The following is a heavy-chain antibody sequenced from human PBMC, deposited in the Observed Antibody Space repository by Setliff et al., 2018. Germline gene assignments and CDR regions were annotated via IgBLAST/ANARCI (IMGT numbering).Heavy chain of an antibody. D-gene: IGHD2-2*01. CDR1: GDSIDTPTYH. CDR3: VRTFNGSPADR. V-gene: IGHV4-39*01. J-gene: IGHJ5*02. Sequence: SETLSLTCTVSGDSIDTPTYHWGWVRQPPGKGLEWIGLIYYTGITYYNPSLKSRVTISEDMSENQISLKLNPVTAADTAVYYCVRTFNGSPADRWGQGTLVTVSS. CDR2: IYYTGIT.